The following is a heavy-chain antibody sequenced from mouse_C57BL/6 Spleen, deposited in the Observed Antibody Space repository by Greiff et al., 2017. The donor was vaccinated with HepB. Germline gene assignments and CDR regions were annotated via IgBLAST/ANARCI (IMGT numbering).Heavy chain of an antibody. D-gene: IGHD1-1*01. CDR1: GYTFTEYT. CDR2: FYPGSGSI. CDR3: ARHKNPLTVVAPAMDY. Sequence: VQVVESGAELVKPGASVKLSCKASGYTFTEYTIHWVKQRSGQGLEWIGWFYPGSGSIKYNEKFKDKATLTADKSSSTVYMELSRLTSEDSAVYFCARHKNPLTVVAPAMDYWGQGTSVTVSS. V-gene: IGHV1-62-2*01. J-gene: IGHJ4*01.